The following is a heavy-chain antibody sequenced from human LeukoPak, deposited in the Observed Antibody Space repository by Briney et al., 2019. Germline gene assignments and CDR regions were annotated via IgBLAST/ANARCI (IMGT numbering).Heavy chain of an antibody. CDR3: ARHSPVAVGASFDY. D-gene: IGHD1-26*01. CDR1: GGSFSDYY. Sequence: SETLSLTCAVYGGSFSDYYWSWIRQPPGKGLEWIGEINHSGITNYNPSLKSRVIISVDMSKNQFSLKLSSVTAADTAVYYCARHSPVAVGASFDYWGQGTLVTVSS. J-gene: IGHJ4*02. CDR2: INHSGIT. V-gene: IGHV4-34*01.